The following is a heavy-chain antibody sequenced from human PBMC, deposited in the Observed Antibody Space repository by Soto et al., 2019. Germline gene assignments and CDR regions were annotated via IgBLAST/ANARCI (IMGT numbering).Heavy chain of an antibody. V-gene: IGHV1-69*06. J-gene: IGHJ6*02. D-gene: IGHD4-17*01. CDR2: IIPIFGTA. CDR3: ARVRAYGDETYYYYYYGMDV. Sequence: SVKVSCKASGGTFSSYAISWVRQAPGQGLEWMGGIIPIFGTANYAQKFQGRVTITADKSTSTAYMELSSLRSEDTAVYYCARVRAYGDETYYYYYYGMDVWGQGTTVTVSS. CDR1: GGTFSSYA.